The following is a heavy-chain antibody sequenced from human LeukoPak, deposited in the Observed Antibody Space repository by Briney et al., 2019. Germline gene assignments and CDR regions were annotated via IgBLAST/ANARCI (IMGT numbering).Heavy chain of an antibody. CDR1: GFTLSSYA. CDR2: ISYDGSNK. Sequence: GGSLRLSCAASGFTLSSYAMHWVRQAPGKGLEWVAVISYDGSNKYYADSVKGRFTISRDNSKNTLYLQMNSLRAEDTAVYYCAREGSSGYYPYWGQGILVTVSS. V-gene: IGHV3-30*01. J-gene: IGHJ4*02. D-gene: IGHD3-22*01. CDR3: AREGSSGYYPY.